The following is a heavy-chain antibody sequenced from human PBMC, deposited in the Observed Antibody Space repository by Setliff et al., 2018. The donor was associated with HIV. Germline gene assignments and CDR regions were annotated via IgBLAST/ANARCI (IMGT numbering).Heavy chain of an antibody. D-gene: IGHD5-18*01. J-gene: IGHJ4*02. CDR3: VRGGGFSYGYFDY. CDR2: ISGSAGTT. Sequence: GGSLRLSCAASGFTFSNYAMSWVRQAPGKGLEWVSGISGSAGTTYYADSVKGRFTISRDNSKNTLYLQMNSLRAEDTAVYYCVRGGGFSYGYFDYWGQGTLVTVSS. V-gene: IGHV3-23*01. CDR1: GFTFSNYA.